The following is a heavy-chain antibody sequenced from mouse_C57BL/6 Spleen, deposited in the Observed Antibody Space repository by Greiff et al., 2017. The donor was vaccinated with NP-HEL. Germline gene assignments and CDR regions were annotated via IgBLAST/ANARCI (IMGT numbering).Heavy chain of an antibody. CDR1: GYTFTSYW. CDR2: IDPSDSYT. Sequence: QVQLQQPGAELVKPGASVKLSCKASGYTFTSYWMQWVKQRPGQGLEWIGEIDPSDSYTNYNQKFKGKATLTVDTSSSTAYMQLSSLTSEDSAVYYCAIYSPMCYWGQGTSVTVSS. D-gene: IGHD2-1*01. CDR3: AIYSPMCY. V-gene: IGHV1-50*01. J-gene: IGHJ4*01.